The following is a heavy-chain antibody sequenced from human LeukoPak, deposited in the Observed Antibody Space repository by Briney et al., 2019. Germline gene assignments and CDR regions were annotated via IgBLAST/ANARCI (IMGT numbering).Heavy chain of an antibody. Sequence: PGGSLRLSCAASGFTFSIYGMHWVRQAPGKGLEWVALIRYDGSSKYYTDSVKGRFTISRDKSNNTLYLQMNSLRAEDTAVYYCAKRLDYYYYYMDVWGKGTTVTISS. D-gene: IGHD6-19*01. CDR3: AKRLDYYYYYMDV. CDR1: GFTFSIYG. V-gene: IGHV3-30*02. J-gene: IGHJ6*03. CDR2: IRYDGSSK.